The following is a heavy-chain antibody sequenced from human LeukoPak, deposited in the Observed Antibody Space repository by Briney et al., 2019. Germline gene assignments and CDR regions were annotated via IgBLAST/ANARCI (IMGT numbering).Heavy chain of an antibody. J-gene: IGHJ4*02. Sequence: GGSLRLSCVASGFTFRNCGMTWVRQAPGKGLEWVSTISGSDDGTYYADSVRGRFTISRDNSKNTLYLQMSSLRAEDTAVYYCVKVGSKGSGWGQGTLVTVSS. CDR1: GFTFRNCG. V-gene: IGHV3-23*01. D-gene: IGHD6-19*01. CDR2: ISGSDDGT. CDR3: VKVGSKGSG.